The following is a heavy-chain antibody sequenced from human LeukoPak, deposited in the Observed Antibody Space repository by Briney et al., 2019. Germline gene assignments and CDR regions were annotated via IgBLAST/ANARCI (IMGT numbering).Heavy chain of an antibody. CDR2: MNPNSGNT. CDR3: ARVILAVAGSRTIGY. CDR1: GYTFTSYD. V-gene: IGHV1-8*01. D-gene: IGHD6-19*01. J-gene: IGHJ4*02. Sequence: ASVKVSCKASGYTFTSYDINWVRQATGQGLEWMGWMNPNSGNTGYAQKFQGRVTMTRNTSIRKAYMEVSSLRSEDTDVYYCARVILAVAGSRTIGYWGQGTLVTVSS.